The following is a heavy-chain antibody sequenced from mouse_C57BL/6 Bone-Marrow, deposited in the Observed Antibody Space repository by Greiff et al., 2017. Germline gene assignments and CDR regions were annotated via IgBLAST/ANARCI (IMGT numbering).Heavy chain of an antibody. V-gene: IGHV1-64*01. CDR2: IHPNSGST. J-gene: IGHJ1*03. Sequence: QVQLQQPGAELVKPGASVKLSCKASGYTFTSYWMHWVKQRPGQGLEWIGMIHPNSGSTNYNEKFKSKATLTVDKSSSTAYMQLSSLTSEDSAVYYCARHRDTVVAFSYWYSDVWGTGTTVTVSS. CDR3: ARHRDTVVAFSYWYSDV. D-gene: IGHD1-1*01. CDR1: GYTFTSYW.